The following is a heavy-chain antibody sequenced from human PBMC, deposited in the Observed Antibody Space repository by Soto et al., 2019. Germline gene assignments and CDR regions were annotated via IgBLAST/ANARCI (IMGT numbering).Heavy chain of an antibody. CDR2: INAGNGNT. V-gene: IGHV1-3*01. J-gene: IGHJ4*02. D-gene: IGHD2-2*01. CDR3: ARERRYCSSTSCYGDFDY. CDR1: GYTFTSYA. Sequence: ASVKVSCKASGYTFTSYAMHWVRQAPGQRLEWMGWINAGNGNTKYSQKFQGRVTITRDTSASTAYMELSSLRSEDTAVYYCARERRYCSSTSCYGDFDYWGQGTLVTVSS.